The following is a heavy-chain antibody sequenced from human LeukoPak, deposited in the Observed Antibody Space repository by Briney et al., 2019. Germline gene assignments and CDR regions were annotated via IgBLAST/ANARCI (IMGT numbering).Heavy chain of an antibody. V-gene: IGHV1-69*05. Sequence: ASVKVSCKASGGTFSSYAISWVRQAPGQGLEWMGGIIPIFGTANYAQKFQGRVTMTRDTSTSTVYMELSSLRSEDTAVYYCARSPFKGYCSGGSCYFLDYWGQGTLVTVSS. J-gene: IGHJ4*02. D-gene: IGHD2-15*01. CDR3: ARSPFKGYCSGGSCYFLDY. CDR1: GGTFSSYA. CDR2: IIPIFGTA.